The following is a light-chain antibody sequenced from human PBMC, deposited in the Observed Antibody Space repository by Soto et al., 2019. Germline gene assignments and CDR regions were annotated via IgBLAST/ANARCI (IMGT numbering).Light chain of an antibody. J-gene: IGKJ4*01. V-gene: IGKV1-39*01. CDR3: QQSYSLPLT. Sequence: DIQMTQSPSSLSASVGDGVTFTCRANQTISNYLNWYQQKPGKAPKLLIFAASTLDSGVPSRFSGSGSGTDFTLTISSLQREDFATYYCQQSYSLPLTFGGGTKVDIK. CDR1: QTISNY. CDR2: AAS.